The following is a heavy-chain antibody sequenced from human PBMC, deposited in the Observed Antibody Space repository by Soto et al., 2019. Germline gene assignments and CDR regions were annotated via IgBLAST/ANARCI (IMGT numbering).Heavy chain of an antibody. CDR3: ATDERNYLDF. Sequence: ASVKVSCKASHYTFTTYTITWVRQAPGQGLEWVGWIGPNSGNTTFAQKFQGRLSLTIDTSTSTAYMELRSPRSDDTAVYDCATDERNYLDFRGHGTLVTV. CDR1: HYTFTTYT. V-gene: IGHV1-18*04. D-gene: IGHD3-10*01. J-gene: IGHJ5*01. CDR2: IGPNSGNT.